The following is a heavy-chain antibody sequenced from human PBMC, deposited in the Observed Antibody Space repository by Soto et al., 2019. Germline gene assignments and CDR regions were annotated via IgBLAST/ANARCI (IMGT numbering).Heavy chain of an antibody. CDR3: AREVGGRFLP. CDR2: MNPNSGNT. Sequence: QVQLVQSGAEVKKPGASVKVSCKASGYTFISYDINWVRQATGQGLEWMGWMNPNSGNTAYAQKFQGRVTMTRNTSKSTAYMELSTMSSEDTAGDDCAREVGGRFLPWGQGTLVTVSS. V-gene: IGHV1-8*01. D-gene: IGHD2-15*01. J-gene: IGHJ5*02. CDR1: GYTFISYD.